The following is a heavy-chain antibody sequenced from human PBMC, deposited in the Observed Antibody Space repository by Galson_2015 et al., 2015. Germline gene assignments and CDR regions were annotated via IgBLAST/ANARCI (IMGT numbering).Heavy chain of an antibody. CDR3: AKDAQYSYRYGVPYHFDY. D-gene: IGHD5-18*01. J-gene: IGHJ4*02. CDR2: ISANGDST. CDR1: GFTFSSYA. Sequence: SMRLSCAASGFTFSSYAMSWVRQAPGKGLEWVSSISANGDSTYYTDSVKGRFTISRDNSKNTLYLQMISLGAEDTAVYYCAKDAQYSYRYGVPYHFDYWGQRTLVTVSS. V-gene: IGHV3-23*01.